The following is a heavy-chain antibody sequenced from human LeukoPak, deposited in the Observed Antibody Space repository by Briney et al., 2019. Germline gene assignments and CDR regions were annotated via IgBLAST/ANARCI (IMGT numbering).Heavy chain of an antibody. J-gene: IGHJ5*01. CDR1: TSR. V-gene: IGHV1-18*01. CDR2: IGTYGGDT. CDR3: ARDLWNFYDDSGSNRDFDS. Sequence: ASVKVSCKATSRISWVRQAPGQGLEWMGWIGTYGGDTYYAQKFQGRITVTTDTSTSTVYMELRNLRSDDTAVYYCARDLWNFYDDSGSNRDFDSWGQGTLVTVSS. D-gene: IGHD3-22*01.